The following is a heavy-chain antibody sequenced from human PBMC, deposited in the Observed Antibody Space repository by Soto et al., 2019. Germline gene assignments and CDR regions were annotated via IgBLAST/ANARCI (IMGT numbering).Heavy chain of an antibody. CDR3: VKDPPYDSSAYYGPRFDH. CDR1: GITFSSHA. Sequence: EVQLLQSGGGVVQPGGSLRLSCAASGITFSSHAMNWVRQAPGGGREWFSSLSGSGASSYYAGSVKGRFTISRDNSRNKLYLQMHGLRSGDTAIYYCVKDPPYDSSAYYGPRFDHWGQGDLVLVSS. CDR2: LSGSGASS. J-gene: IGHJ4*02. V-gene: IGHV3-23*01. D-gene: IGHD3-22*01.